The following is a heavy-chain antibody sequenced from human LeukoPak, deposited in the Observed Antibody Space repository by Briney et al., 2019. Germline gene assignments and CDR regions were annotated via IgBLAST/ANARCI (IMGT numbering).Heavy chain of an antibody. CDR1: GGTFSSYA. J-gene: IGHJ3*02. CDR3: ARVLGGGSYDGNGALDI. V-gene: IGHV1-69*13. D-gene: IGHD1-26*01. CDR2: IIPIFGTA. Sequence: ASVKVSCKASGGTFSSYAISWVRQAPGQGLEWMGGIIPIFGTANYAQKFQGRVTITADESTSTAYMELSSLRSEDTAVYYCARVLGGGSYDGNGALDIWGQGTMVTVSS.